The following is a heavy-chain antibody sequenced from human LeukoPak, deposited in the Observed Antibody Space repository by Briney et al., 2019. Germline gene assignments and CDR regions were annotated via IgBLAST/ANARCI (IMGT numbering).Heavy chain of an antibody. CDR3: ARDKVPGVDYYGMDV. V-gene: IGHV3-48*03. CDR2: ISSSGSTI. D-gene: IGHD3-3*01. Sequence: AGGSLRLSCAASRFPFLSYEMDWVRQAPGKGLEWVSYISSSGSTIYYADSVKGRFTISRDNAKNSLYLQMNSLRAEGTAVYYCARDKVPGVDYYGMDVWGQGTTVIVSS. J-gene: IGHJ6*02. CDR1: RFPFLSYE.